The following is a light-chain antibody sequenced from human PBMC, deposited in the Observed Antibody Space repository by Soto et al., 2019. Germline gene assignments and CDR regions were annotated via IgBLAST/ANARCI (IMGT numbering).Light chain of an antibody. CDR1: SSDVGSYNL. CDR3: CSYAGSSTYV. CDR2: EGS. Sequence: QSALTQPASVSGSPGQSITISCTGTSSDVGSYNLVSWYQQHPGKAPKLMIYEGSKRPSGVSNRFSGSKSGNTASLTISGLQAEAAADYYCCSYAGSSTYVFGTGTKVTVL. V-gene: IGLV2-23*01. J-gene: IGLJ1*01.